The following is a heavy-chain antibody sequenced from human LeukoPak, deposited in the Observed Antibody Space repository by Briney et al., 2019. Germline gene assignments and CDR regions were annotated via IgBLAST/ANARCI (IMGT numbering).Heavy chain of an antibody. V-gene: IGHV3-21*01. CDR1: GFTFSSYS. D-gene: IGHD4-17*01. CDR3: ARDYSSLGYGDYGFDY. CDR2: ISSSSSYI. Sequence: PGGSLRLSCAASGFTFSSYSMNRVRQAPGKGLEWVSSISSSSSYIYYADSVKGRFTISRDNAKNSLYLQMNSLRAEDTAVYYCARDYSSLGYGDYGFDYWGQGTLVTVSS. J-gene: IGHJ4*02.